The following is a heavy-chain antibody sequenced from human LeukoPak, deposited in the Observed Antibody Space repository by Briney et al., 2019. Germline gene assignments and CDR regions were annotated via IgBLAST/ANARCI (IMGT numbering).Heavy chain of an antibody. CDR3: ARGGKYCSSTSCRAASNYYYYYYMDV. CDR1: GGSFSGYY. J-gene: IGHJ6*03. D-gene: IGHD2-2*01. CDR2: INHSGST. Sequence: SETLSLTCAVYGGSFSGYYWSWIRQPPGKGLEWIGEINHSGSTNYNPSLKSRVTISVDTSKNQFSLKLSSVTAADTAVYYCARGGKYCSSTSCRAASNYYYYYYMDVWGKGTTVTVSS. V-gene: IGHV4-34*01.